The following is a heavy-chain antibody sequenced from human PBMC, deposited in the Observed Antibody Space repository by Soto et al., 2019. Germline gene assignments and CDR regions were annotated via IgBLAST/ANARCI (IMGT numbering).Heavy chain of an antibody. CDR2: IIPVFGKA. Sequence: SVKVSCKASGGTFSNFAINWVRQAPGQGLEWMGGIIPVFGKAKYAQKFQGRVQFTADESTSTAYMEVNSLTSEDTAVYYCARGSPTTVTTWFDPWGQGTLVTVSS. CDR1: GGTFSNFA. D-gene: IGHD4-17*01. J-gene: IGHJ5*02. V-gene: IGHV1-69*13. CDR3: ARGSPTTVTTWFDP.